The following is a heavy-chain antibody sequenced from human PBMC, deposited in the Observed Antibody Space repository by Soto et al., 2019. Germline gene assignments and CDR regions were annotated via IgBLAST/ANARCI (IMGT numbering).Heavy chain of an antibody. CDR3: ASGGSSLKFDF. CDR2: INSDGSST. D-gene: IGHD6-6*01. CDR1: GFTFRSYW. J-gene: IGHJ4*02. V-gene: IGHV3-74*01. Sequence: GGSLRLSCAASGFTFRSYWMQWVRQAPGKGLVWVSWINSDGSSTSYADSVKGRFTISRDNAKNTLYLQMNSLRAEDTAVYYCASGGSSLKFDFWGQRTLVTVSS.